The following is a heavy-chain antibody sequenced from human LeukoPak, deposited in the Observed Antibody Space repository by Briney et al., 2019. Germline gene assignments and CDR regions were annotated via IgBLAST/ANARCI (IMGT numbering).Heavy chain of an antibody. V-gene: IGHV4-30-4*08. Sequence: PSETLSLTCTVSGGSISSGGYYWGWIRQHPGKGLEWIGYIYYSGSTYYNPSLKSRVTISVDTSKNQFSLKLSSVTAADTAVYYCARDRDYYGSGSLSNDAFDIWGQGTMVTVSS. J-gene: IGHJ3*02. CDR1: GGSISSGGYY. CDR2: IYYSGST. D-gene: IGHD3-10*01. CDR3: ARDRDYYGSGSLSNDAFDI.